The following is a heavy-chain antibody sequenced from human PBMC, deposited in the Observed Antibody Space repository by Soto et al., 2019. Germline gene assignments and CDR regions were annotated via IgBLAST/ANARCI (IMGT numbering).Heavy chain of an antibody. J-gene: IGHJ4*02. CDR2: ISYDGSNK. CDR3: ASEGPDYDWHY. Sequence: QVQLVESGGGVVQPGRSLRLSCAASGFTVSSYAMHWVRQAPGKGLEWVAVISYDGSNKYYADSVKGRFTISRDNSKNTLYLQMNSLRAEHTAVYYCASEGPDYDWHYWSQGTLVTVSS. D-gene: IGHD4-17*01. V-gene: IGHV3-30-3*01. CDR1: GFTVSSYA.